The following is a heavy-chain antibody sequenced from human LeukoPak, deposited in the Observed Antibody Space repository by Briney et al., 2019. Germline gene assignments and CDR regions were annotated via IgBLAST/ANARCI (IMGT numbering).Heavy chain of an antibody. CDR2: IYYSGST. CDR1: GGSISSYY. V-gene: IGHV4-59*08. J-gene: IGHJ4*02. CDR3: ARRTHVGDFDY. Sequence: SETLSLTCTVSGGSISSYYWSWIRQPPGKGLEWIGYIYYSGSTNYNSSLKSRVTISVDTSKNQFSLKLQSVTAADTAVYYCARRTHVGDFDYWGQGSLVTVSS. D-gene: IGHD2-15*01.